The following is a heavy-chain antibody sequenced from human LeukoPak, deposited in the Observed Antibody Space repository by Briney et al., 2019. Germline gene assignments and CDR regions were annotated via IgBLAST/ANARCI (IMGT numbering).Heavy chain of an antibody. Sequence: GGSLRLSCAASGFTFSSYSMNWVRQAPGKGLEWVSSISSSSSYIYYADSVKGRFTISRDNAKNSLYLQMNSLRAEDTAVYYCAELGITMIGGVWGKGTTVTIPS. CDR2: ISSSSSYI. J-gene: IGHJ6*04. D-gene: IGHD3-10*02. V-gene: IGHV3-21*01. CDR1: GFTFSSYS. CDR3: AELGITMIGGV.